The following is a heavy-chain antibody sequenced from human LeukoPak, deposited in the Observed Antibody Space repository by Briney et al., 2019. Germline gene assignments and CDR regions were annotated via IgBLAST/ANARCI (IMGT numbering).Heavy chain of an antibody. J-gene: IGHJ4*02. Sequence: SETLSLTCAVYGGSFSGYYWSWMRQPPGKGLEWIGEINHSGSTNYNPSLKSRVTISVDPSKNQFSLKLSSVTAADTSVYYCARGPKTYRSGWWLNYWGQGTLVTVSS. CDR3: ARGPKTYRSGWWLNY. CDR2: INHSGST. D-gene: IGHD6-19*01. CDR1: GGSFSGYY. V-gene: IGHV4-34*01.